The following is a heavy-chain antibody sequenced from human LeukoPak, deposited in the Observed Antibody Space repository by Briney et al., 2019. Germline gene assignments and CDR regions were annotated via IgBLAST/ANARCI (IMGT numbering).Heavy chain of an antibody. D-gene: IGHD3-22*01. CDR3: ARGDRYYYDSSGFADFDY. CDR1: GGTFSSYA. CDR2: IIPIFGTA. J-gene: IGHJ4*02. Sequence: ASVKVSCTASGGTFSSYAISWVRQAPGQGLEWMGGIIPIFGTANYAQKFQGRVTITADESTSTAYMELSSLRSEDTAVYYCARGDRYYYDSSGFADFDYWGQGTLVTVSS. V-gene: IGHV1-69*13.